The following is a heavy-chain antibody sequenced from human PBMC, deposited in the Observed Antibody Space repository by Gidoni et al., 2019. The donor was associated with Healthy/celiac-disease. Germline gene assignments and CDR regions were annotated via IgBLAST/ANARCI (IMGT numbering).Heavy chain of an antibody. Sequence: RQAPGKGLEWVSVIYSGGSTYYADSVKGRFTISRDKSKNTLYLQMNSLSAEDTAVYYCASVLMVRGVLYYFDYWGQGTLVTVSS. J-gene: IGHJ4*02. CDR3: ASVLMVRGVLYYFDY. V-gene: IGHV3-66*02. D-gene: IGHD3-10*01. CDR2: IYSGGST.